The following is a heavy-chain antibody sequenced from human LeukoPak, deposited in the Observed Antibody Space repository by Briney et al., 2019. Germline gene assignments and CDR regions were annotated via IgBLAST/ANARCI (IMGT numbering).Heavy chain of an antibody. CDR3: ARELRDGYTIRVTD. Sequence: GASVKVSCKASGYTFTGYYVHWVRQAPGQGLEWMGRINPNSGGTNYAQKFQGRVTMTRDTSISTAYMELSRLRSDDTAVYYCARELRDGYTIRVTDWGQGTLVTVSS. CDR1: GYTFTGYY. J-gene: IGHJ4*02. V-gene: IGHV1-2*06. D-gene: IGHD5-24*01. CDR2: INPNSGGT.